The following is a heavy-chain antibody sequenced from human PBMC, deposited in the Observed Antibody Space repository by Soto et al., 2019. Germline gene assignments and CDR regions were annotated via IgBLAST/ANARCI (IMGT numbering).Heavy chain of an antibody. V-gene: IGHV4-34*01. CDR1: GGSFSGYY. CDR2: INHSGST. D-gene: IGHD3-3*01. Sequence: SETLSLTCAVYGGSFSGYYWSWIRQPPGKGLEWIGEINHSGSTNYNPSLKSRVTISVDTSKNQFSLKLSSVTAADTAIYYCATRITVFGLLIPPFDPWGQGTQVTVSS. CDR3: ATRITVFGLLIPPFDP. J-gene: IGHJ5*02.